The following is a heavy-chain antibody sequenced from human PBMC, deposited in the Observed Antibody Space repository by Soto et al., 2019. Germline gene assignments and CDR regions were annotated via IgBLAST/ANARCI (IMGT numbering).Heavy chain of an antibody. CDR3: ARGHGGSGWYYTWFDP. Sequence: KTSETLSLTCTVPGGSISRSSSYWGWIRQPPGKGLEWIGNIFYSGSSYYNPSLKSRVIISVDTSKNQFSLKLSSVTAADTAVYYCARGHGGSGWYYTWFDPWGQETLVTVSS. J-gene: IGHJ5*02. CDR1: GGSISRSSSY. CDR2: IFYSGSS. D-gene: IGHD6-19*01. V-gene: IGHV4-39*01.